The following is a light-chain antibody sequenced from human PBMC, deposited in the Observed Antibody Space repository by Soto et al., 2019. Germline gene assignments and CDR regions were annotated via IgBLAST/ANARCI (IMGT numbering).Light chain of an antibody. V-gene: IGKV1-12*01. J-gene: IGKJ1*01. CDR1: QDVGSW. Sequence: DIQMTQSPSSVSASVGDGVTFTCRASQDVGSWLAWYQQKPGKAPRLLIYSASNLQSGVPSRFSGSGSGTDFTLTISSLQPEDFATYFCQQAHSFPWTFGQGTKVEI. CDR2: SAS. CDR3: QQAHSFPWT.